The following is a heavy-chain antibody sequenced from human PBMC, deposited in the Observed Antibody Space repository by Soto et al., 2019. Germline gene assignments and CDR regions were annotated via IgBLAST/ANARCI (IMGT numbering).Heavy chain of an antibody. CDR2: IYYSGST. D-gene: IGHD3-16*01. J-gene: IGHJ5*02. V-gene: IGHV4-30-4*01. CDR1: GGSISSGDYY. CDR3: ARGRFLWDYVGGTPWFAP. Sequence: SETLSLTCTVSGGSISSGDYYWSWIRQPPGKGLEWIGYIYYSGSTYYNPSLKSRVTISVDTSKNQFSLKLSSVTAADTAVYYCARGRFLWDYVGGTPWFAPWGQGTLVTVSS.